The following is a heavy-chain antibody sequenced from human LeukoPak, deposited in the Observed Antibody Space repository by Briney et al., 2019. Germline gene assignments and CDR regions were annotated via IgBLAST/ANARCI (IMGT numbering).Heavy chain of an antibody. CDR2: IWYDGSNK. CDR1: GFTFSSYG. Sequence: PGGSLRLSCAASGFTFSSYGMHWVRQAPGKGLEWVAVIWYDGSNKYYADSVKGRFTISRDNSKNTLYLQMNSLRAEDTAVYYCARDPAYGDYMDAWGKGTTVTVSS. J-gene: IGHJ6*03. V-gene: IGHV3-33*01. CDR3: ARDPAYGDYMDA. D-gene: IGHD4-17*01.